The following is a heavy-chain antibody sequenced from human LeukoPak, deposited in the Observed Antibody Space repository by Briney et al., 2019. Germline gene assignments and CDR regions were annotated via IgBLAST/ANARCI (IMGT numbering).Heavy chain of an antibody. CDR3: ARGSRIAAAGTTDY. J-gene: IGHJ4*02. D-gene: IGHD6-13*01. Sequence: SETLSLTCAVYGGSFSGYYWSWIRQPPGKGLEWIGEINHSGSTNYNPSLKSRVTISVDTSKNQFSLKLSSVTAADTAVYYCARGSRIAAAGTTDYWGQGTLVTVSS. V-gene: IGHV4-34*01. CDR1: GGSFSGYY. CDR2: INHSGST.